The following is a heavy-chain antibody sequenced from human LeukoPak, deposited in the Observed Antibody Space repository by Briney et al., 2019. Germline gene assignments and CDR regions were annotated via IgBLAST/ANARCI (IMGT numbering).Heavy chain of an antibody. J-gene: IGHJ6*02. CDR1: GGSISSGGYY. CDR3: ARDIDGSGIYGMDV. D-gene: IGHD3-10*01. V-gene: IGHV4-31*03. Sequence: SETLSLTCTVSGGSISSGGYYWGWIRQHPGKGLEWIGYIYYSGSTYYNPSLKPRITLSVDTSKNQFSLKLSSVTAADTAVYFCARDIDGSGIYGMDVWGQGTTVTVSS. CDR2: IYYSGST.